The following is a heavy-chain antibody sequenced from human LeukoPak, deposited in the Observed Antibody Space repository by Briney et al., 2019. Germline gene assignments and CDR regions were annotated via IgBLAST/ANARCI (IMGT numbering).Heavy chain of an antibody. V-gene: IGHV3-30*19. Sequence: AGGSLRLSCAASGFTLSNYGMHWVRQAPGKGLEWVAVISYDGSNKYYADSVKGRFTISRDNSKNTLYLQMNSLRAEDTAVYYCARVQYYDFWSGNNDAFDIWGQGTMVTVSS. D-gene: IGHD3-3*01. J-gene: IGHJ3*02. CDR3: ARVQYYDFWSGNNDAFDI. CDR2: ISYDGSNK. CDR1: GFTLSNYG.